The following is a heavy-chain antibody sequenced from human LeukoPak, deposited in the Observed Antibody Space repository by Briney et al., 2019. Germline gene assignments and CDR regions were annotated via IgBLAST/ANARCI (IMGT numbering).Heavy chain of an antibody. J-gene: IGHJ4*02. Sequence: GGSLRLSCAASGFTFSGYIMNWVRQAPGKGLEWVSFIGTSGNTIYYADSVKGRFTVSRDNAENSLFLQMNSLRAEDTAVYYCARDRWLDYWGQGTLVTVSS. CDR1: GFTFSGYI. V-gene: IGHV3-48*01. CDR3: ARDRWLDY. CDR2: IGTSGNTI. D-gene: IGHD4-23*01.